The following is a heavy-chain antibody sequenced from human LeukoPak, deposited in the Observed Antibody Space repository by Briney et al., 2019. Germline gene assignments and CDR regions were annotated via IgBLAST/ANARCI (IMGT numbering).Heavy chain of an antibody. CDR3: AKGGSFYDSSGYADY. CDR1: GFTFSSYS. V-gene: IGHV3-23*01. D-gene: IGHD3-22*01. CDR2: ISGSGSST. Sequence: PGRSLRLSCAASGFTFSSYSMNWVRQAPGKGLEWVSAISGSGSSTYYADSVKGRFTISRDNSKNTLSLQMNSLRAEDTAVYYCAKGGSFYDSSGYADYWGQGTLVTVSS. J-gene: IGHJ4*02.